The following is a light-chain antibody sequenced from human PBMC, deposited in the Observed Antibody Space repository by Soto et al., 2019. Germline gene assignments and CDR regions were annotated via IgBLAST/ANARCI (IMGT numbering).Light chain of an antibody. Sequence: DIQMTQSPSSLSASVGDRVTITCRASQGISNYLAWYQQKPGKVPKLLIYAASTLQSGVPSRFSGSGSGKDFTLNISTLNPEDVATYYCQKYNSALQTLGQGTKV. CDR1: QGISNY. CDR3: QKYNSALQT. V-gene: IGKV1-27*01. J-gene: IGKJ1*01. CDR2: AAS.